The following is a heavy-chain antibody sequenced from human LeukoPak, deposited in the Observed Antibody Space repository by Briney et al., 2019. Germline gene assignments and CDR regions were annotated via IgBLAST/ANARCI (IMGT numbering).Heavy chain of an antibody. D-gene: IGHD6-19*01. CDR1: GYSFTSYW. J-gene: IGHJ4*02. V-gene: IGHV5-10-1*01. CDR2: IDPSASYT. CDR3: ARRSSGWYDFGY. Sequence: PGGSLRISGKGSGYSFTSYWISWVRQMPGKGLDWMGRIDPSASYTNYSPSFQGHVTISADKSISTAYLQWSSLKASDTAMYYCARRSSGWYDFGYWGQGTLVTVSS.